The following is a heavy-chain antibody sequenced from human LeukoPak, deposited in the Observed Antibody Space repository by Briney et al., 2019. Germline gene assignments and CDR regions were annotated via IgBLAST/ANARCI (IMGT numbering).Heavy chain of an antibody. CDR2: MYYSGST. CDR1: GGSISSYY. J-gene: IGHJ6*02. CDR3: ARTLRYSYDYYYGMDV. V-gene: IGHV4-59*01. D-gene: IGHD5-18*01. Sequence: SETLSLTCTVSGGSISSYYWSWIRQPPGKGLEWIGYMYYSGSTNYNPSLKSRVTISVDTSKNQFSLKLSSVTAADTAVYYCARTLRYSYDYYYGMDVWGQGTTVTVSS.